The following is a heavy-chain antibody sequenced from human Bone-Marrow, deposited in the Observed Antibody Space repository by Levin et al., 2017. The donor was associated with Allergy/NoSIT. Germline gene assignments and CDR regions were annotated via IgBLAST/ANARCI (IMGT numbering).Heavy chain of an antibody. CDR2: ISYDGSNK. CDR3: ARDLEYYYDSSGYYYPYGMDV. D-gene: IGHD3-22*01. J-gene: IGHJ6*02. V-gene: IGHV3-30*04. Sequence: GESLKISCAASGFTFSSYAMHWVRQAPGKGLEWVAVISYDGSNKYYADSVKGRFTISRDNSKNTLYLQMNSLRAEDTAVYYCARDLEYYYDSSGYYYPYGMDVWGQGTTVTVSS. CDR1: GFTFSSYA.